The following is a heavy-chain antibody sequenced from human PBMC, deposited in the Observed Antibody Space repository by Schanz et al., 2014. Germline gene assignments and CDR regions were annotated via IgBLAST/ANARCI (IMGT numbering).Heavy chain of an antibody. CDR1: GYTFTEYT. D-gene: IGHD4-17*01. J-gene: IGHJ5*02. CDR2: INSANGNT. Sequence: QVQLVQSGPEVEKPGASVKVSCKTSGYTFTEYTMYWLRQAPGQRLEWMGWINSANGNTKYSHRFQGRVTITADKSTTTAYMELNSLSSDDTAVYYCATLDYADSVSWGQGTLVTVSS. CDR3: ATLDYADSVS. V-gene: IGHV1-3*01.